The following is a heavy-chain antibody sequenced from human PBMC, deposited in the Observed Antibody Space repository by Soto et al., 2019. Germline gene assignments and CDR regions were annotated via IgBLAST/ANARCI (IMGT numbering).Heavy chain of an antibody. Sequence: GASVKVSCKASGYTFTGYYMHLVRQAPGQGLEWMGWINPNSGGTNYGQKFQGWVTMTRDTSISTAYMELSRLRSDDTAVYYCARDRTTIAAAGTLPYYYYYGMDVWGQGTTVTVSS. CDR3: ARDRTTIAAAGTLPYYYYYGMDV. J-gene: IGHJ6*02. CDR2: INPNSGGT. D-gene: IGHD6-13*01. V-gene: IGHV1-2*04. CDR1: GYTFTGYY.